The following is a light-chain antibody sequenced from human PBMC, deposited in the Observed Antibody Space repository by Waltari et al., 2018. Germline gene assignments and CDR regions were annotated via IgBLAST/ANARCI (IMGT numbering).Light chain of an antibody. CDR3: QQSYSTPLT. V-gene: IGKV1-39*01. CDR2: GAS. Sequence: DIQMTQSPSSLSASVVDRVTIPCRASQSISSYLNWYQQKPGKAPKILIYGASSLQSGGSARFSGSGSGTDFTLTISSLQPEDFATYYCQQSYSTPLTFGGGTKVEIK. CDR1: QSISSY. J-gene: IGKJ4*01.